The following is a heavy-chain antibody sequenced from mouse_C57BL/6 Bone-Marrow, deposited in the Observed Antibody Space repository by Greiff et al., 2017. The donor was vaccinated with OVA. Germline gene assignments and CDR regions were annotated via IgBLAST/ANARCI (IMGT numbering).Heavy chain of an antibody. CDR2: ISSGSSTI. CDR3: ARFYDGYYVPLYAMDY. J-gene: IGHJ4*01. D-gene: IGHD2-3*01. CDR1: GFTFSDYG. V-gene: IGHV5-17*01. Sequence: EVQRVESGGGLVKPGGSLKLSCAASGFTFSDYGMHWVRQAPEKGLEWVAYISSGSSTIYYADTVKGRFTISRDNAKNTLFLQMTSLRSEDTAMYYCARFYDGYYVPLYAMDYWGQGTSVTVSS.